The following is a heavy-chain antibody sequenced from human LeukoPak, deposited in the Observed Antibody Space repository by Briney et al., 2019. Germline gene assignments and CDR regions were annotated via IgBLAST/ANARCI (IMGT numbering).Heavy chain of an antibody. D-gene: IGHD3-9*01. J-gene: IGHJ4*02. CDR1: GFIFSSYA. CDR3: ARDILTGYYWNHFDY. V-gene: IGHV3-30*01. CDR2: ISYDGSNK. Sequence: PGGSLRLSCAASGFIFSSYAMHWVRQAPGKGLEWVAVISYDGSNKYYADSVKGRFTISRDNSKNTLYLQMNSLRAEDTAVYYCARDILTGYYWNHFDYWGQGTLVTVSS.